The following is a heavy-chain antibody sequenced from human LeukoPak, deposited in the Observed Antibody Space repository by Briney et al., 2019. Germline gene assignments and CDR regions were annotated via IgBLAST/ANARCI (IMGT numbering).Heavy chain of an antibody. CDR1: GGSISSFY. CDR3: ARESRGFTIFGVVINYGMDV. J-gene: IGHJ6*02. V-gene: IGHV4-59*01. D-gene: IGHD3-3*01. CDR2: IYNSGST. Sequence: SETLSLTCTVSGGSISSFYWSWIRQPPGKGLEYIGYIYNSGSTNYSPSLKSRVTISVDTSKNQFSLKLSSVTAADTAVYYCARESRGFTIFGVVINYGMDVWGQGTTVTVSS.